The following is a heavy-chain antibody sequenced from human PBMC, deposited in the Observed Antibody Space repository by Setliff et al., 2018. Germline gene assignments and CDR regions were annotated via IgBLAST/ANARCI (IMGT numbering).Heavy chain of an antibody. V-gene: IGHV3-30*07. J-gene: IGHJ6*03. CDR3: ARLSIKSGGGPYYNYYYMDV. Sequence: PGGSLRLSCAASGVTFSRHAMHWVRQAPGKGLEWVAVMSNDGSDKNYADSVKGRFTISRDNAKNILYLQMNSLRVEDTAVYYCARLSIKSGGGPYYNYYYMDVWGKGTTVTVSS. CDR1: GVTFSRHA. D-gene: IGHD3-16*01. CDR2: MSNDGSDK.